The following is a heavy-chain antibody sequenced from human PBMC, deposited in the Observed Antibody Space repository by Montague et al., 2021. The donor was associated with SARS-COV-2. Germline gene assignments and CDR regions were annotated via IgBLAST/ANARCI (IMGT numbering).Heavy chain of an antibody. CDR3: ARDGYNAHQNYWYFDL. V-gene: IGHV4-59*12. Sequence: ETLSLTCTVAGGSISTYYWSWIRQPPGKGLEWIGYIYYSGSTXXXPSXXXRVTISVDTSKNQFSLKLSSVTAADTAVYYCARDGYNAHQNYWYFDLWGRGTLVTVSS. J-gene: IGHJ2*01. CDR2: IYYSGST. D-gene: IGHD5-24*01. CDR1: GGSISTYY.